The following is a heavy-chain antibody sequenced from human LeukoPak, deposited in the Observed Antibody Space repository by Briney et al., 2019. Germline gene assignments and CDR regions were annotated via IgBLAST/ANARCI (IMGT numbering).Heavy chain of an antibody. Sequence: SETLSLTCAVYGGSFSGYYWSWIRQPPGKGLEWIGEINHSGSTNYNPSLKSRVTISVDTSKNQFSLKLSSVTAADTAVYYCAKSRPHNDFWSGYYPSGYYYYGMDVWGQGTTVTVSS. D-gene: IGHD3-3*01. CDR2: INHSGST. CDR3: AKSRPHNDFWSGYYPSGYYYYGMDV. V-gene: IGHV4-34*01. J-gene: IGHJ6*02. CDR1: GGSFSGYY.